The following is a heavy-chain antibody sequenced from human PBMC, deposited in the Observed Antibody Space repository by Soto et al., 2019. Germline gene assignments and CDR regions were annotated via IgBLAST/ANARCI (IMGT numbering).Heavy chain of an antibody. J-gene: IGHJ4*02. CDR2: INANNGDT. Sequence: QVQFVQSGPELKKPGASVKVSCKASGYTFTSYGISWVRQAPGQGLEWMGRINANNGDTDYRQKFQGRITMTADASTDTVYMDLRNLTTDDTGVYYCSRFGAYGSHWGQGTQITVSS. CDR1: GYTFTSYG. V-gene: IGHV1-18*04. CDR3: SRFGAYGSH. D-gene: IGHD1-26*01.